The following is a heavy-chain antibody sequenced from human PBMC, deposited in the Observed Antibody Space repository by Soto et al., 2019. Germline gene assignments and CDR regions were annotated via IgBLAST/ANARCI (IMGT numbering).Heavy chain of an antibody. CDR1: GGSISSYY. CDR3: ATRGGLYDFWSGYSVDDAFDI. CDR2: IYYSGST. J-gene: IGHJ3*02. V-gene: IGHV4-59*01. D-gene: IGHD3-3*01. Sequence: PSETLSLTCTVSGGSISSYYWSWIRQPPGKGLEWIGYIYYSGSTNYNPSLKSRVTISVDTSKNQFSLKLSSVTAADTAVYYCATRGGLYDFWSGYSVDDAFDIWGQGTMVTVSS.